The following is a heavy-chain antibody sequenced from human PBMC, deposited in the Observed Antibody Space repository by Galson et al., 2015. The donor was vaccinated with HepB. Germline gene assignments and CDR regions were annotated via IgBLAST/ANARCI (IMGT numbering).Heavy chain of an antibody. CDR2: IKSKTDGGTT. V-gene: IGHV3-15*01. Sequence: SLRLSCAASGFTFSNAWMSWVRQAPGKGLEWVGRIKSKTDGGTTDYAAPVKGRFTISRDDSKNTLYLQMNSLKTEDTAVYYCTTSYRYSGSYHTQYFDYWGQGTLVTVSS. CDR3: TTSYRYSGSYHTQYFDY. CDR1: GFTFSNAW. D-gene: IGHD1-26*01. J-gene: IGHJ4*02.